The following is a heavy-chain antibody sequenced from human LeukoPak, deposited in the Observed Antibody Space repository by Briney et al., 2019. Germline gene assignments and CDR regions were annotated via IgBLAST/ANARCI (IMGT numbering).Heavy chain of an antibody. CDR3: ARDAPPYCSGGSCYSHY. J-gene: IGHJ4*02. V-gene: IGHV3-7*01. CDR2: IKQDGSEK. D-gene: IGHD2-15*01. Sequence: AGGSLRLSCAASRSTFSSYWMSWVRQAPGKGLEWVANIKQDGSEKYYVDFVKGRFTISRDNAKNSLYLQMNRLRAEDTAVYYCARDAPPYCSGGSCYSHYWGQGALVTVSS. CDR1: RSTFSSYW.